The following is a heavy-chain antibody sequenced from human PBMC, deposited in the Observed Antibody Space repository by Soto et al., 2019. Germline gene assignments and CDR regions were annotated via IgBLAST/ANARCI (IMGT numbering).Heavy chain of an antibody. D-gene: IGHD2-2*01. CDR2: IWYDGSNK. CDR3: AREGDCSSTSCYYYGMDV. J-gene: IGHJ6*02. Sequence: QVQLVESGGGVVQPGRSLRLSCAASGFTFSSYGMHWVRQAPGKGLEWVAVIWYDGSNKYYADSVKGRFTISRDNSKNTLYLQMNSLRAEDTAVYYCAREGDCSSTSCYYYGMDVWGQGTTVTVSS. V-gene: IGHV3-33*01. CDR1: GFTFSSYG.